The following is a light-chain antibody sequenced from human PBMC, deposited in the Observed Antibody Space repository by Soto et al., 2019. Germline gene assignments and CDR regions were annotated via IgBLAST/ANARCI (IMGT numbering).Light chain of an antibody. CDR2: AAS. J-gene: IGKJ4*01. Sequence: DIQMTQSPSSLSASVGDRVTITCRASHGISNYLAWYQQKPGKVPRLLIYAASTLQSAVPSRFSGSGSGTDFTLTISSLQPEDVATYYCQKYNGAPLIFGGGTKVEIK. CDR3: QKYNGAPLI. V-gene: IGKV1-27*01. CDR1: HGISNY.